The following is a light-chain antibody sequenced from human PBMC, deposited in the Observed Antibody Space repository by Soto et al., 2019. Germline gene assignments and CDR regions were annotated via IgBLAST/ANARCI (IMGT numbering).Light chain of an antibody. J-gene: IGKJ2*01. CDR3: QHFNNWPPKYT. V-gene: IGKV3-15*01. CDR1: QRVSSN. Sequence: EIVMTQSPATLSVSPGERATLSCRASQRVSSNLAWYQQKPGQAPRLLIYGTSTRATGIPARFSGSGSGTEFTLTISSLQSEDFAVYYCQHFNNWPPKYTFGQGTRLEIK. CDR2: GTS.